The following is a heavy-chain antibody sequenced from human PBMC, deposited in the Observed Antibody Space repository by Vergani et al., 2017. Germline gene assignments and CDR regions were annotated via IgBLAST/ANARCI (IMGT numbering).Heavy chain of an antibody. CDR3: VNDAGCYENFIDS. D-gene: IGHD1-26*01. CDR1: GFTFSTSA. V-gene: IGHV3-23*01. J-gene: IGHJ4*02. CDR2: LAGGGGST. Sequence: EVQLLESGGSLKQPGGSVRLSCASSGFTFSTSAMHWVRQAPGKGLELVSSLAGGGGSTYYADSFKGRFIISRDNSRDTLYLQMNSLRPEDTATYYCVNDAGCYENFIDSWGQGTLVTVSS.